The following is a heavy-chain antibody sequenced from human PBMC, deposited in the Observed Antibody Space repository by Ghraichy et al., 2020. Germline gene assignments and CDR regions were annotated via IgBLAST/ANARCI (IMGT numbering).Heavy chain of an antibody. J-gene: IGHJ4*02. CDR3: ARAFSAGRDY. Sequence: GESLNISCAASGFTFSSYGMHWVRQAPGKELEWVAIIWYDGSNKCYADSVKGRFTISRDNSKNTLYLQMNSLRAEDTAVYYCARAFSAGRDYWGQGTLVTVSS. CDR2: IWYDGSNK. D-gene: IGHD6-13*01. V-gene: IGHV3-33*01. CDR1: GFTFSSYG.